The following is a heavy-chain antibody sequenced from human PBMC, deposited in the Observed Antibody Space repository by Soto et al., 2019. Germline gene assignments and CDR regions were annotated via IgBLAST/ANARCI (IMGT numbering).Heavy chain of an antibody. CDR3: ARAENYGGQAYGMDV. CDR2: IMPIFGTA. V-gene: IGHV1-69*13. Sequence: VKVSCKASGGTFSSYAISWARQAPGQGLEWMGGIMPIFGTANYAQKFQGRVTITADESTSTAYMELSSLRSEDTAVYYCARAENYGGQAYGMDVWGQGTTVTVSS. D-gene: IGHD1-7*01. J-gene: IGHJ6*02. CDR1: GGTFSSYA.